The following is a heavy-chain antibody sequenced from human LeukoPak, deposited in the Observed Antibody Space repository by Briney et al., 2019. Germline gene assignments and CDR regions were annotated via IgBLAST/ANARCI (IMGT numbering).Heavy chain of an antibody. CDR1: GYSFTSYW. Sequence: GESLKISCKGPGYSFTSYWIGGVRQIPGKGLEWRGIIYPGDSDTRYSPSFQGQVTISADKSISNAYLQWSSLKASDTAMYYCARWYSSSWYRMDVWGQGTTVTVSS. CDR3: ARWYSSSWYRMDV. J-gene: IGHJ6*02. CDR2: IYPGDSDT. D-gene: IGHD6-13*01. V-gene: IGHV5-51*01.